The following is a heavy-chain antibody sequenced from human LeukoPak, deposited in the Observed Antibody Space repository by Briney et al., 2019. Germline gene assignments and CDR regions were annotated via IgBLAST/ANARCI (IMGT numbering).Heavy chain of an antibody. V-gene: IGHV1-46*01. CDR1: GYTFTSYY. J-gene: IGHJ4*02. CDR2: INPSGGST. D-gene: IGHD4-17*01. CDR3: ARDTAVTTGIGPYYFDY. Sequence: ASVKVSCKASGYTFTSYYMHWVRQAPGQGLEWMGIINPSGGSTSYAQKFQGRVTMTRDTSTSTVYMELSSLRSEDTAVYYCARDTAVTTGIGPYYFDYWGQGTLVTVSS.